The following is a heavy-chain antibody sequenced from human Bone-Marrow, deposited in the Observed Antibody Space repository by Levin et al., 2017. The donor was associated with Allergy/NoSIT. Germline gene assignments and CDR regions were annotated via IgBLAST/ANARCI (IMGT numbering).Heavy chain of an antibody. CDR3: AKDMGEGPHYSGWWGKFQH. CDR1: GFKFDDYA. CDR2: ISWNSDTI. D-gene: IGHD6-19*01. J-gene: IGHJ1*01. Sequence: QSGGSLRLSCAASGFKFDDYAMHWVRQAPGKGLEWVSGISWNSDTIVYADSVKGRYTISRDNAKNSLYLQINSLSVDDTALYFCAKDMGEGPHYSGWWGKFQHWGQGTLVSVSS. V-gene: IGHV3-9*01.